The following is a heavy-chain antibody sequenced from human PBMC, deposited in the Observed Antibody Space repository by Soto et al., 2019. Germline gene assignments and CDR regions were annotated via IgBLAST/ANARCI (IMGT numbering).Heavy chain of an antibody. J-gene: IGHJ4*02. CDR3: ANGRATYGLLTHDY. CDR1: GFTFSRYA. CDR2: ISGSGADS. V-gene: IGHV3-23*01. Sequence: EVQLLESGGGLVQPGGSLRLSCTASGFTFSRYAMSWVRQAPGKGLERVSAISGSGADSYDSDSVKGRFIISRDNSKNTLSLQMHSLTAEDTAVYYCANGRATYGLLTHDYWGQGTLVTVSS. D-gene: IGHD3-9*01.